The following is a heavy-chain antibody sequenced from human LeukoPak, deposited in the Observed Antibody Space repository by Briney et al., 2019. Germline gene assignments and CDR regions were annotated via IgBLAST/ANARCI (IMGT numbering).Heavy chain of an antibody. CDR3: ARQVARSLISLRLVSLDSFDI. V-gene: IGHV4-39*07. CDR2: FSYRGSA. CDR1: GGSIGSSSYF. Sequence: PETLSLTCTASGGSIGSSSYFWGWIRQPSGKGLEWIGSFSYRGSAFYNPSLESRVTISRDTSTGQFSLKLRSVTAADTAVYYCARQVARSLISLRLVSLDSFDIWGQGTRVTVSS. D-gene: IGHD3-10*01. J-gene: IGHJ3*02.